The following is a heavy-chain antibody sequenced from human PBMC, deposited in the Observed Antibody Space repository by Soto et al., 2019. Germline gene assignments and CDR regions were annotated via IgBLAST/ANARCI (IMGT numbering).Heavy chain of an antibody. CDR2: TYHSGST. J-gene: IGHJ5*02. Sequence: LRETLSLPCASSGASITVINGGIGFAQPPGKGLGWIGETYHSGSTNYHPSLRSRITISVDKSKKHFSMKLSSVTAADTAVYYCARDAPTIAAAGRGLYNWFDPWGQGTLVTVSS. CDR3: ARDAPTIAAAGRGLYNWFDP. D-gene: IGHD6-13*01. V-gene: IGHV4-4*02. CDR1: GASITVING.